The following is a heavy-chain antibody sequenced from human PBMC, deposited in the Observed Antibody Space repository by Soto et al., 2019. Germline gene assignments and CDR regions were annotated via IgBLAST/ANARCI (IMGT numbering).Heavy chain of an antibody. CDR1: GYTFTSYG. Sequence: QVQLVQSGAEVKKPGASVKVSCKASGYTFTSYGISWVRQAPGQGLEWMGWISAYNGNTNYAQKLQGRVTMTTDTSTSTGYMELRSLRSDDTAVYYCARWRDDWNYARGMDVRGQGTTVTVSS. CDR3: ARWRDDWNYARGMDV. V-gene: IGHV1-18*04. CDR2: ISAYNGNT. D-gene: IGHD1-7*01. J-gene: IGHJ6*02.